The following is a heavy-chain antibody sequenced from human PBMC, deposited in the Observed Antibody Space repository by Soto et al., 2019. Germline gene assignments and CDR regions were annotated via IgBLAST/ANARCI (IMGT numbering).Heavy chain of an antibody. CDR1: GYTFTSYG. Sequence: QVQLVQSGAEVKKPGASVKVSCKASGYTFTSYGISWVRQAPGQGLEWMGWISAYNGNTNYAQKLQGRVTMTTYPSPSTAYRDLRSRRSDATAVYYCARTRRGYSYGRPGYFDYWGQGTLVTVSS. D-gene: IGHD5-18*01. CDR2: ISAYNGNT. V-gene: IGHV1-18*01. J-gene: IGHJ4*02. CDR3: ARTRRGYSYGRPGYFDY.